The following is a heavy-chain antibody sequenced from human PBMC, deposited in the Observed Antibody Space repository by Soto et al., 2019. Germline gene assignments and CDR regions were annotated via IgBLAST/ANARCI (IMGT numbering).Heavy chain of an antibody. Sequence: SLRLSCAASGFTFSSYAMHWVRQAPGKGLEWVAVISYDGSNKYYADSVKGRFTISRDNSKDTLYLQMNSLRAEDTAVYYCARDNVPYYYDSSGYFDYWGQGTLVTVSS. D-gene: IGHD3-22*01. CDR2: ISYDGSNK. CDR3: ARDNVPYYYDSSGYFDY. J-gene: IGHJ4*02. CDR1: GFTFSSYA. V-gene: IGHV3-30-3*01.